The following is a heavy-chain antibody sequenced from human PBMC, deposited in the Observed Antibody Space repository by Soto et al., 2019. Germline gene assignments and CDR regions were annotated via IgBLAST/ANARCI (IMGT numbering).Heavy chain of an antibody. CDR3: ARDEDS. CDR1: GYTFTNYA. J-gene: IGHJ4*02. V-gene: IGHV1-3*04. Sequence: QVHLVQSGAEVKKPGASVKVSCKASGYTFTNYAIHWVRQAPGQSLEWMGWISTGKGNTKYSQKFQGRVTITRDTSASAAYMELSSLTSEDTAVYYCARDEDSWGQGTLVTVSS. CDR2: ISTGKGNT.